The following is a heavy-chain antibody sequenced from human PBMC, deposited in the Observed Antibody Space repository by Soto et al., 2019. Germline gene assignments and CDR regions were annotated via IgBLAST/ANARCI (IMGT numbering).Heavy chain of an antibody. Sequence: QVQLVQSGAEVKKPGSSVKVSCKASGGTFSSYAISWVRQAPGQGLEWMGGIIPIFGTANYAQKFQGRVTITADESTSTDYMELSSLRSEDTAVYYCARDPEYSSSWNNWFDPWGQGTLVTVSS. V-gene: IGHV1-69*01. CDR1: GGTFSSYA. CDR3: ARDPEYSSSWNNWFDP. D-gene: IGHD6-13*01. CDR2: IIPIFGTA. J-gene: IGHJ5*02.